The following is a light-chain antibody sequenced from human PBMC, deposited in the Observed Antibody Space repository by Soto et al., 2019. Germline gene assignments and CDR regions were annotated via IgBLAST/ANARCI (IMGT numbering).Light chain of an antibody. J-gene: IGLJ2*01. CDR2: EGT. Sequence: QSALTQPASVSGSPGQSITISCTGTSSDLVSWYQHNPGKAPKLMIYEGTKRPSGVSNRFSGSKSGNTASLTISGLQAEDEADYYCCSYAVISTLVCGGGTQLTVL. CDR3: CSYAVISTLV. V-gene: IGLV2-23*01. CDR1: SSDL.